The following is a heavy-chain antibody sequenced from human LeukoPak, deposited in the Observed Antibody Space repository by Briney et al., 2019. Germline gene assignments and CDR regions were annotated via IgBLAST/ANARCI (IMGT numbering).Heavy chain of an antibody. CDR2: ISSSSSTI. D-gene: IGHD2-2*01. CDR1: GFTFSSYS. CDR3: ASQGLSDAFDI. V-gene: IGHV3-48*01. J-gene: IGHJ3*02. Sequence: PGGSLRLSCAASGFTFSSYSMNWVRQAPGKGLEWVSYISSSSSTIYYADSVKGRFTISRDNAKNSLYLQMNSLRAEDTAVYYCASQGLSDAFDIWGQGTMVTVSS.